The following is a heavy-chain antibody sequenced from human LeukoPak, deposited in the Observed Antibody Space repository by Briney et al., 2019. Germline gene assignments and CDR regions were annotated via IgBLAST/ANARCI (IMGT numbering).Heavy chain of an antibody. D-gene: IGHD3-22*01. J-gene: IGHJ4*02. CDR3: ARVSEYYYDSSGES. CDR2: IIPIFGTA. Sequence: ASVKVSCKASGGTFSSYAISWVRQAPGQGLEWMGGIIPIFGTANYAQKFQGRVTITTDESTSTAYMELSSLRSEDTAVYYSARVSEYYYDSSGESWGQGTLVTVSS. V-gene: IGHV1-69*05. CDR1: GGTFSSYA.